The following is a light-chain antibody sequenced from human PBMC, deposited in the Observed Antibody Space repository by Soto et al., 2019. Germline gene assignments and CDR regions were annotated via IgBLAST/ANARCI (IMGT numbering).Light chain of an antibody. CDR2: ASS. V-gene: IGKV3-20*01. J-gene: IGKJ5*01. CDR3: HLYGISPH. Sequence: EIVLTQSPGTLSLSPGERATLSCKTSQSRGSNFLAWYQHMPGQAPRLLIYASSNRATGIPDRFSGSASGTDFTLTINRLEPEDLAVYYCHLYGISPHFGQGTRLEIK. CDR1: QSRGSNF.